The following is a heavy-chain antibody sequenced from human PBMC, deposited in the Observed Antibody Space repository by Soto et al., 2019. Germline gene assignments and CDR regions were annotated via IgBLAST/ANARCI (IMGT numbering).Heavy chain of an antibody. V-gene: IGHV1-18*04. D-gene: IGHD3-10*01. CDR1: GYTFMPYG. CDR2: ISPWKGNT. Sequence: QVQLVQSGAEVKKPGASVKVSCKASGYTFMPYGVNWVRQAPGQGLEWMGWISPWKGNTNYAQSFQGRVTMTTDTSTSTAYMELRSLTSDDTAVYYCARDLDPSGSYYTDYWGPGTLVTVSS. CDR3: ARDLDPSGSYYTDY. J-gene: IGHJ4*02.